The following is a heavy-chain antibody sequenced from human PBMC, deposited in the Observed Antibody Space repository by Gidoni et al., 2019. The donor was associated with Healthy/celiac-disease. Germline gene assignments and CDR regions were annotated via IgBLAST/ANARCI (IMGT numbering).Heavy chain of an antibody. CDR1: GGSISSGSYY. CDR2: IYTSGST. Sequence: QVQLQESGPGLVKPSQTLSLTCTVSGGSISSGSYYWSWIRQPAGKGLEWSGRIYTSGSTNYNPSLKSRVTMSVDTSKNQFSLKLSSVTAADTAVYYCARAPGSGSYGDYWGQGTLVTVSS. V-gene: IGHV4-61*02. CDR3: ARAPGSGSYGDY. J-gene: IGHJ4*02. D-gene: IGHD1-26*01.